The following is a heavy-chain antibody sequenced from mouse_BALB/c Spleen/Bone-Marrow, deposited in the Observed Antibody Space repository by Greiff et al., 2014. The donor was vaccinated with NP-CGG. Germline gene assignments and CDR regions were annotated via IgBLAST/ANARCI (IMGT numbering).Heavy chain of an antibody. V-gene: IGHV5-12-1*01. J-gene: IGHJ4*01. D-gene: IGHD2-2*01. Sequence: EVQLVESGGGLVKPGGSLKFSCAASGFAFSGYDMSWVRQTPEKRLEWVAYISSGGSNTYYPDTVKGRFTISRDNAKNTLYLQMNSLKSEDTAMYYCARQRGYAYAMGYWGQGISVTVSS. CDR3: ARQRGYAYAMGY. CDR2: ISSGGSNT. CDR1: GFAFSGYD.